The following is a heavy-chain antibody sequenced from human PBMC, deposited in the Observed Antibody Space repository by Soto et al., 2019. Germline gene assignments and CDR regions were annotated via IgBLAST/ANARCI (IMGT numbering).Heavy chain of an antibody. D-gene: IGHD1-26*01. J-gene: IGHJ4*02. CDR3: ARSEATGLDY. V-gene: IGHV4-4*02. Sequence: SETLSLTCTVSGGSMTSSNWWNWVRQSPGKGLEWIREAHHSGRTNYNPSLKSRVTISVDKSKNHFSLKLSSVTAADTAVYYCARSEATGLDYWGQGTLVTVSS. CDR2: AHHSGRT. CDR1: GGSMTSSNW.